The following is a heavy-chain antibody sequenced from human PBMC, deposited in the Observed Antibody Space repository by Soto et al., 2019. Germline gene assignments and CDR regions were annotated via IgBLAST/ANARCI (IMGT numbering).Heavy chain of an antibody. J-gene: IGHJ3*02. D-gene: IGHD7-27*01. CDR3: ARGSGADAFDI. Sequence: GASVKVSCKVSGGTFNIRWVRQAPGQGLEWMGGIIPVIDTANYARMFQGRVVISADRATNIVYMEMMSLTLEDTAVYYCARGSGADAFDICGQGTMVTVSS. CDR2: IIPVIDTA. CDR1: GGTFN. V-gene: IGHV1-69*06.